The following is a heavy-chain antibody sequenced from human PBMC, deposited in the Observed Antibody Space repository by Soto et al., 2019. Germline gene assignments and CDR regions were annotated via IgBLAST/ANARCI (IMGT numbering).Heavy chain of an antibody. D-gene: IGHD5-18*01. J-gene: IGHJ4*02. Sequence: PGGSLRLSCAASGFTFSSYGMHWVRQAPGKGLEWVAVISDDGSNKYYADSVKGRFTISRDNSKNTLYLQMNSLRAEDTAIYYCARVYSSLSSYDYWGQGTLVTVSS. CDR1: GFTFSSYG. V-gene: IGHV3-30*03. CDR2: ISDDGSNK. CDR3: ARVYSSLSSYDY.